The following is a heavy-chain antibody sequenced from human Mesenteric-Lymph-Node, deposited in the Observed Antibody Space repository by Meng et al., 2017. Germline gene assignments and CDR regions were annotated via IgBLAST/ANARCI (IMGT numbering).Heavy chain of an antibody. Sequence: QVKRVQSGAEVKKPGASVKVSCKASAYTFAGYYMHWVRQAPGQGLEWMGRINPNSGGANYAQKFQGRVTMTRDTSISTAYMELSRLRSDDMAVYYCAREGLVGDLRYFDLWGRGTLVTVSS. CDR2: INPNSGGA. V-gene: IGHV1-2*06. CDR1: AYTFAGYY. CDR3: AREGLVGDLRYFDL. J-gene: IGHJ2*01. D-gene: IGHD3-16*01.